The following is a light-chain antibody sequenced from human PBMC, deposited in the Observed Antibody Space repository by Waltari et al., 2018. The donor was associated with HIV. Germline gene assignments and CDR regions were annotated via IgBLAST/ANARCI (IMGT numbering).Light chain of an antibody. Sequence: EIVLMQSPGTLSLSPGERATLTCRATQSVSSSLLAWYQQKPGQAPRLLIYGASTSATGIPDRFSGSGSGTDFTLTISRLEPEDFAVYYCQHYRSSQGFTFGPGTKVDIK. CDR2: GAS. V-gene: IGKV3-20*01. CDR3: QHYRSSQGFT. CDR1: QSVSSSL. J-gene: IGKJ3*01.